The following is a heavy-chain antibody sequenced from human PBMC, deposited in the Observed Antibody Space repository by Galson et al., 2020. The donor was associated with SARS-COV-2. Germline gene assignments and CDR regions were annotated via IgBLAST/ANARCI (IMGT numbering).Heavy chain of an antibody. CDR3: ARDIGITGMEGAFDI. Sequence: ASVKVSCKASGYTFTSYGISWVRQAPGQGLEWMGWISAYNGNTNYAQKLQGRVTMTTDTSTSTAYMELRSLRSDDTAVYYCARDIGITGMEGAFDIWGQGTMVTVSS. J-gene: IGHJ3*02. CDR1: GYTFTSYG. V-gene: IGHV1-18*01. CDR2: ISAYNGNT. D-gene: IGHD1-20*01.